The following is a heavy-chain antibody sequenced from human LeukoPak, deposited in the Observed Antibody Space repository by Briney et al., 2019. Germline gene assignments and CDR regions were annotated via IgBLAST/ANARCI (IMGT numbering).Heavy chain of an antibody. V-gene: IGHV3-74*01. J-gene: IGHJ4*02. CDR1: GFTFSNFW. CDR3: VKGSKGYCSGGSCYFDPPYDY. D-gene: IGHD2-15*01. CDR2: IYGDGSFT. Sequence: GGSLRLSCAASGFTFSNFWMHWVRQAPGKGLVWVALIYGDGSFTRYADSVKGRFTISRDNSKNTLYLQMSSLRAEDTAVYYCVKGSKGYCSGGSCYFDPPYDYWGQGTLVTVSS.